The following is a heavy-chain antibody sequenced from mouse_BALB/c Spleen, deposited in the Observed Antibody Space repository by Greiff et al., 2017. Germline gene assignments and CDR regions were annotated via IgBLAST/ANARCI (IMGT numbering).Heavy chain of an antibody. CDR2: IWAGGST. J-gene: IGHJ3*01. Sequence: VMLVESGPGLVAPSQSLSITCTVSGFSLTSYGVHWVRQPPGKGLEWLGVIWAGGSTNYNSALMSRLSISKDNSKSQVFLKMNSLQTDDTAMYYCARETARATSFAYWGQGTLVTVSA. D-gene: IGHD3-2*01. CDR1: GFSLTSYG. V-gene: IGHV2-9*02. CDR3: ARETARATSFAY.